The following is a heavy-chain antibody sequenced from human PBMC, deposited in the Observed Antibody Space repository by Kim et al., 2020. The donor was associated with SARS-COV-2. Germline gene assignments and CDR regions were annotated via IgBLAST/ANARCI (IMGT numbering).Heavy chain of an antibody. D-gene: IGHD3-22*01. J-gene: IGHJ5*02. Sequence: GGSLRLSCAASGFTVSSNYMSWVRQAPGKGLEWVSVIYSCGSTYYADSVKGRFTISRDNSKNTLYLQMNSLRAEDTAVYYCARGHASNSSGYYYWFDPWGQGTLVTVSS. CDR1: GFTVSSNY. CDR2: IYSCGST. CDR3: ARGHASNSSGYYYWFDP. V-gene: IGHV3-66*03.